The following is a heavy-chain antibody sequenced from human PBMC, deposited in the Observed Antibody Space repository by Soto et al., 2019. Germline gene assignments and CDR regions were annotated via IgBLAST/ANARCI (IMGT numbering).Heavy chain of an antibody. CDR1: GYTFTHYG. CDR3: ARDGSGTSPEGDY. D-gene: IGHD3-10*01. J-gene: IGHJ4*02. CDR2: ISGYNGNT. Sequence: QVQLVQSGAEVKKPGASVKVSCTASGYTFTHYGVSWVRQAPGQGLEWMGWISGYNGNTKYAQKLQGRVTLTTDTSTTTAYMELRSLRSDDTAVYYCARDGSGTSPEGDYWGQGTLVTVSS. V-gene: IGHV1-18*01.